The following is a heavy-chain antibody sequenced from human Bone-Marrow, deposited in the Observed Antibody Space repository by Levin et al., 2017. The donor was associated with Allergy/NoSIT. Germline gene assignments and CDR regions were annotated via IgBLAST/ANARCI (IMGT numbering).Heavy chain of an antibody. J-gene: IGHJ4*02. Sequence: SQTLSLTCAVSNYSISSGFHWGWIRQPPGKGLEWIGSIDQSGNTYYSPSLKSRVTISVDTSKNQFSLRLTSVSAADTAVYYCAKTLGYCSGDGCYYYFDYWGQGTLVTVSS. CDR1: NYSISSGFH. CDR2: IDQSGNT. D-gene: IGHD2-15*01. V-gene: IGHV4-38-2*01. CDR3: AKTLGYCSGDGCYYYFDY.